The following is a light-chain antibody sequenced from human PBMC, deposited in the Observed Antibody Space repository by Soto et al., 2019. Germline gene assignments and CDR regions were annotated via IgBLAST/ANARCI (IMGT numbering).Light chain of an antibody. V-gene: IGLV1-44*01. CDR1: SSNIGSNT. CDR2: NNN. Sequence: QPVLTQPPSASGTPGQRVTISCSGSSSNIGSNTVNWYQQLPGTAPKLLIYNNNQRPSGVPDRFSGSKSGTSASLAISGLQSEDEADYYCAAWDDSLNGHAVFGGGTQLTVL. J-gene: IGLJ7*01. CDR3: AAWDDSLNGHAV.